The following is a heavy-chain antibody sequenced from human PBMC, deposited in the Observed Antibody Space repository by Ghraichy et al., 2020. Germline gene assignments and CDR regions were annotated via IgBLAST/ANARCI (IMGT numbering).Heavy chain of an antibody. J-gene: IGHJ4*01. V-gene: IGHV3-33*01. Sequence: SCAASGFIFSSYGMHWVRQAPGKGLEWVAVIYHDGSNKYFADSVKGRFTISRDNSKNTLYLQMNSLSAEETALYYCARDTYGVVVPAAISSGDYWGQG. CDR2: IYHDGSNK. CDR3: ARDTYGVVVPAAISSGDY. D-gene: IGHD2-2*01. CDR1: GFIFSSYG.